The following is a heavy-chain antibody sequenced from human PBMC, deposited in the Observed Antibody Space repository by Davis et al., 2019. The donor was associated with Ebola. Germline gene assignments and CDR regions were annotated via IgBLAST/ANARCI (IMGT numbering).Heavy chain of an antibody. J-gene: IGHJ4*02. CDR3: AREKAAVHFDY. V-gene: IGHV3-7*01. D-gene: IGHD2-15*01. CDR1: GFTFSSYW. CDR2: IKGDGSEK. Sequence: GESLKISCAASGFTFSSYWMTWVRQAPGKGLEWVANIKGDGSEKNYVDSVKGRFTISRDNAKNSLYLQMNSLRAEDTAVYYCAREKAAVHFDYWGQGTLVTVSS.